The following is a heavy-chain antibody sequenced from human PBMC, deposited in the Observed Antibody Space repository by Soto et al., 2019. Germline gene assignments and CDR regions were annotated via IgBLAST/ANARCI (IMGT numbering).Heavy chain of an antibody. Sequence: QVQLQESGPGLVKPSQTLSLTCTVSGGSVSNDSYYWTWIRQHPGKGLEWIGYVYYSGSTYDNPSLKRRITLSIDTSKNQFSLKLSSVTAAETAVYYCARELTGPPGNYGMDVWGQGTTVTVSS. CDR1: GGSVSNDSYY. D-gene: IGHD1-1*01. J-gene: IGHJ6*02. CDR2: VYYSGST. V-gene: IGHV4-31*03. CDR3: ARELTGPPGNYGMDV.